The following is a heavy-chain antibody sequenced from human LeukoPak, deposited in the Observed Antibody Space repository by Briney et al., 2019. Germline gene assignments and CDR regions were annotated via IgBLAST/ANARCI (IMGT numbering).Heavy chain of an antibody. CDR3: ARGAGGAAAGTSNWFDP. CDR1: GGTFSSYA. Sequence: VKVSCKASGGTFSSYAIGWVRQAPGQGLEWMGRIIPILGIANYAQKFQGRVTITADKSTSTAYMELSSLRSEDTAVYYCARGAGGAAAGTSNWFDPWGQGTLVTVSS. J-gene: IGHJ5*02. V-gene: IGHV1-69*04. CDR2: IIPILGIA. D-gene: IGHD6-13*01.